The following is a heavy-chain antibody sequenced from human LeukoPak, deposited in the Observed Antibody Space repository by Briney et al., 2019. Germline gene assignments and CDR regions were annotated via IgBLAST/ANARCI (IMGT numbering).Heavy chain of an antibody. D-gene: IGHD4-23*01. V-gene: IGHV3-21*01. J-gene: IGHJ4*02. CDR2: IGSSSSYI. Sequence: PGGSLRLSCAASGFTFSSYSMNWVRQAPGKGLEWVSSIGSSSSYIYYADSVKGRFTISRDNAKNSLYLQMNSLRAEDTAVYYCARDFDGGNESTFDYWGQGTLVTVSS. CDR3: ARDFDGGNESTFDY. CDR1: GFTFSSYS.